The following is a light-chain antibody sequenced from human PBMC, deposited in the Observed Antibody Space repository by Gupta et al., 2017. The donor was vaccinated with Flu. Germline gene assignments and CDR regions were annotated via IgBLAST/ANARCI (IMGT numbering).Light chain of an antibody. CDR3: QQYYSTPYT. CDR2: WAS. V-gene: IGKV4-1*01. J-gene: IGKJ2*01. Sequence: LGERATSNCKSSQSVLYSSNNKNYLAWYQQKPGQPPKLLISWASTRESGVPDRFSGSGSGTDFTLTISSLQAEDVAVYYCQQYYSTPYTFGQGTKLEIK. CDR1: QSVLYSSNNKNY.